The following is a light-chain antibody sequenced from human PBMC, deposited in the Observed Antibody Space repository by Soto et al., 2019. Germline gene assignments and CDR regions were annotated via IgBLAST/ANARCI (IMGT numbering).Light chain of an antibody. Sequence: DIQMTQSPSTLSASVGDRVTITCRASQSISTWLAWYQQKPGKAPRLLIYKASSLQSGVPSRLSGSGSGTEFTLTIRSLQADDFATDYCQQYHSNSRTFGQGTKVEIK. J-gene: IGKJ1*01. CDR2: KAS. CDR1: QSISTW. V-gene: IGKV1-5*03. CDR3: QQYHSNSRT.